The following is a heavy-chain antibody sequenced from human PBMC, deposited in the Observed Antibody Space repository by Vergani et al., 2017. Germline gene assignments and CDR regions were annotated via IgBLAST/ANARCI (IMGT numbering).Heavy chain of an antibody. J-gene: IGHJ6*02. CDR2: ISAYNGNT. V-gene: IGHV1-18*01. CDR3: ARVDIVVVPAAMHYYDYGMDV. D-gene: IGHD2-2*01. Sequence: QVQLVQSGAEVKKPGASVKVSCKASGYTFTSYGISWVRQAPGQGLEWMGWISAYNGNTNYAQKLQGRVTMTTDKSTSTAYMELRSLRSDDTAVYYCARVDIVVVPAAMHYYDYGMDVWGQGTTVTVSS. CDR1: GYTFTSYG.